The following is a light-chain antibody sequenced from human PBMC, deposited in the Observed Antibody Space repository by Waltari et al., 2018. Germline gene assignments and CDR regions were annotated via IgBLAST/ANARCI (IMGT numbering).Light chain of an antibody. CDR3: QQYGSSPLCT. J-gene: IGKJ2*02. Sequence: DIVLTQSPGTLSLSPGERATLSCRASQSVSSSYLAWYQQKPGQAPRLLIYGASSRATGIPDRFSGSGSGTDFTLTISRLEPEDVAVYYCQQYGSSPLCTFGQGTKLEIK. V-gene: IGKV3-20*01. CDR2: GAS. CDR1: QSVSSSY.